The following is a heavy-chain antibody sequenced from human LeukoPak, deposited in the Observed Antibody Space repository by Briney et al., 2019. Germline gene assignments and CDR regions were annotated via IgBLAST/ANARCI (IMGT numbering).Heavy chain of an antibody. CDR1: GGAISSYH. CDR2: IYTSGST. CDR3: ARVGDYALKD. V-gene: IGHV4-4*07. J-gene: IGHJ4*02. D-gene: IGHD3-16*01. Sequence: PSETRSLTCTVSGGAISSYHWSWIRQPAGKGLEWIGRIYTSGSTNYNPSLKSRVTMSVDTSKNQFSLKLSSVTAADTAVYYCARVGDYALKDWGQGTLVTVSS.